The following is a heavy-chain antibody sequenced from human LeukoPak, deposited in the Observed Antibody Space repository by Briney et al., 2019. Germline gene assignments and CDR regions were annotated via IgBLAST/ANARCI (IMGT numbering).Heavy chain of an antibody. V-gene: IGHV3-30*01. CDR1: GFTFSSYA. Sequence: GGSLRLSCAASGFTFSSYAMHWVRQAPGKGLEWVAVISYDGSNEYYADSVKGRFTISRDNSKNTLYLQMNSLRAEDTAVYYCAGRDGYNFYLAFDIWGQGTMVTVSS. CDR2: ISYDGSNE. D-gene: IGHD5-12*01. J-gene: IGHJ3*02. CDR3: AGRDGYNFYLAFDI.